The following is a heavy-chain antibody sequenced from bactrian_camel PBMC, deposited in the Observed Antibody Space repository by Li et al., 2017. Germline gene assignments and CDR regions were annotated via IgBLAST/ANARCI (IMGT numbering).Heavy chain of an antibody. CDR2: IGGDSRP. V-gene: IGHV3S55*01. CDR3: VRGWDDDTWSFNY. Sequence: HVQLVESGGGSVQAGGSLRLSCAASGFSFSTYCMGWFRQTPGNEREAVAIIGGDSRPTYADSVRGRFTISRDNAKNTLYLQMNSLKPEDTAVYYCVRGWDDDTWSFNYWGQGTQVTVS. D-gene: IGHD3*01. J-gene: IGHJ4*01. CDR1: GFSFSTYC.